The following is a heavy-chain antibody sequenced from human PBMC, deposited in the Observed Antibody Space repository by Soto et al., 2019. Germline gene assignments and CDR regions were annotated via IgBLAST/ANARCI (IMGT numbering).Heavy chain of an antibody. CDR2: ISWSGGSI. Sequence: EVPLVESGGGLVQPGRSLRLSCAASGFTFDEYGMHWVRQAPGKGLEWVSGISWSGGSIGYADSVKGRFSISRDNAKKSLYLQMNSLRAEDTALYYCAKSTGGTANGMDVWGQGTTVTVSS. D-gene: IGHD2-8*02. V-gene: IGHV3-9*01. CDR1: GFTFDEYG. J-gene: IGHJ6*02. CDR3: AKSTGGTANGMDV.